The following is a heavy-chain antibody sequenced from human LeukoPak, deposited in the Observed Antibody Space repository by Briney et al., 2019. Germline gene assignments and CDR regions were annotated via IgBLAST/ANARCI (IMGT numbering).Heavy chain of an antibody. Sequence: SETLSLTCTVSGYSISSGFYWGWIRQPPGKDLEWVGTFYHSGSTQYNPSLKSRVTISVDTSKNKFSLRLSSVTVADTAVYFCARASYSDYVVNYWGQGILVTVSS. V-gene: IGHV4-38-2*02. CDR2: FYHSGST. CDR3: ARASYSDYVVNY. CDR1: GYSISSGFY. J-gene: IGHJ4*02. D-gene: IGHD4-11*01.